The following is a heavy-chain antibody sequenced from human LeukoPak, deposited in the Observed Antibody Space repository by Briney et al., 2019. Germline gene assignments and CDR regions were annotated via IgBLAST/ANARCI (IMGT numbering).Heavy chain of an antibody. CDR3: ARDGDKYSYGFYFDY. Sequence: GASVKVSCKASGYTFTGYYMHWVRQAPGQGLEWMGWINPNSGDTNYAQKFQGRVTMTRDTSISTAYMELSRLRSDDTAVYYCARDGDKYSYGFYFDYWGQGTLVTVSS. J-gene: IGHJ4*02. D-gene: IGHD5-18*01. V-gene: IGHV1-2*02. CDR2: INPNSGDT. CDR1: GYTFTGYY.